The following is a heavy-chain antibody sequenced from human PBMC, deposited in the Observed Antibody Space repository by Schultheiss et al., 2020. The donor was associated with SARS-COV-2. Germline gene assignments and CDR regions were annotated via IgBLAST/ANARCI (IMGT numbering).Heavy chain of an antibody. CDR2: IYWDDDK. Sequence: SGPTLVKPTQTLTVTCTFSGFSLSTSGMCGSWIRQPPGKALEWLALIYWDDDKRYSPSLKTRLTITKDTSKNQVVLTMTNMDPVDTATYYCARSYDSSGYYSVSIFDYWGQGTLVTVSS. D-gene: IGHD3-22*01. J-gene: IGHJ4*02. CDR1: GFSLSTSGMC. CDR3: ARSYDSSGYYSVSIFDY. V-gene: IGHV2-5*08.